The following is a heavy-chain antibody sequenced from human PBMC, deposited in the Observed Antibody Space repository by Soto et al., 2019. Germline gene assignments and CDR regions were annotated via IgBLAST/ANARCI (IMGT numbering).Heavy chain of an antibody. J-gene: IGHJ3*02. D-gene: IGHD6-25*01. V-gene: IGHV1-69*02. Sequence: QVQLVQSGAEVKKPGSSVKVSCKASGGTFNVYTIIWVRQAPGQGLEWMGRIIPMLAITNYAQRFQGRVTLTADTSTTTAYMERSSLTSEDTAVYYCALGSGSGETFDIWGKGTLVTVSS. CDR3: ALGSGSGETFDI. CDR2: IIPMLAIT. CDR1: GGTFNVYT.